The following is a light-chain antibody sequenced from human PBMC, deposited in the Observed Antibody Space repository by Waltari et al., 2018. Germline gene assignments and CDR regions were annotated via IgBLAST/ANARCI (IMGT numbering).Light chain of an antibody. V-gene: IGKV1-5*03. CDR2: EES. Sequence: DIQMTQSPSTLSAAVGDRVTITCRASQSISSGLAWYQQKPGNAPKLLIYEESNLQSGVPSRFSGSVSGTEFTLTISSLQPDDFATYFCQHYKNYPRTFGQGTKVEIK. CDR3: QHYKNYPRT. CDR1: QSISSG. J-gene: IGKJ1*01.